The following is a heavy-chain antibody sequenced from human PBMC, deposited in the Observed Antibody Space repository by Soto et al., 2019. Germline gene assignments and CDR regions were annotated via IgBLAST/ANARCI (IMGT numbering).Heavy chain of an antibody. CDR1: GFTFSSYA. V-gene: IGHV3-23*01. CDR3: AKDGRGYGYGWDFDY. D-gene: IGHD5-18*01. Sequence: EVQLLESGGGLVQPGGSLRLSCAASGFTFSSYAMSWVRQAPGKGLEWVSAISGSGGSTYYADSVKGRFTISRDNSKNARYLQMNSLRGEDTAVYYCAKDGRGYGYGWDFDYWGQGTLVTVSS. J-gene: IGHJ4*02. CDR2: ISGSGGST.